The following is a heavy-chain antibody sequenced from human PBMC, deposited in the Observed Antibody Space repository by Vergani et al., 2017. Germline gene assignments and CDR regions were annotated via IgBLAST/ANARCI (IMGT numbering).Heavy chain of an antibody. V-gene: IGHV4-38-2*02. D-gene: IGHD3-3*01. CDR1: GYSISSGYY. J-gene: IGHJ4*02. Sequence: QVQLQESGPGLVKPSETLSLTCAVSGYSISSGYYWGWIRQPPGKGLEWIGSIYHSGSTYYNPSLKSRVTISVDTSKNQFSLKLSSVTAADTAVYYCARDQYDDLWSGYYPTSFDYWGQGTLVTVSS. CDR3: ARDQYDDLWSGYYPTSFDY. CDR2: IYHSGST.